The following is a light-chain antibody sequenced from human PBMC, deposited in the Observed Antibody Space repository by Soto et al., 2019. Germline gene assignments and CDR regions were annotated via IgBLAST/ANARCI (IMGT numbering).Light chain of an antibody. Sequence: QSALTQPASVSGSPGQSITISCTGTSSDIGGYNYVSWYQQHPGTAPKLMIYDVSNRPSGVSNRFSGSESGNTASLTISGLQAEDEADYYCTSYTRSTTLVFGGGTKLTVL. J-gene: IGLJ2*01. CDR2: DVS. CDR3: TSYTRSTTLV. V-gene: IGLV2-14*03. CDR1: SSDIGGYNY.